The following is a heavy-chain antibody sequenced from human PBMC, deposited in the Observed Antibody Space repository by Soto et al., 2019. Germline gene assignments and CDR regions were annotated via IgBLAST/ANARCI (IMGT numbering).Heavy chain of an antibody. CDR2: IKQDGSEK. CDR1: GFTFSSYW. D-gene: IGHD3-10*01. Sequence: LRLSCAASGFTFSSYWMSWVRQAPGKGLEWVANIKQDGSEKYYVDSVKGRFTISRDNAKNSLYLQMNSLRAEDTAVYYCAREGPYYYGSGSYYGDYWGQGTLVTVSS. CDR3: AREGPYYYGSGSYYGDY. J-gene: IGHJ4*02. V-gene: IGHV3-7*03.